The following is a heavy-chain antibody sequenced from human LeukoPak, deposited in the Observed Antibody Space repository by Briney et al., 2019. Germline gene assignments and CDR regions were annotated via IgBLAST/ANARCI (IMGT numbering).Heavy chain of an antibody. CDR1: GGTFSSYA. Sequence: SVKVSCKASGGTFSSYAISWVRQAPGQGLEWMGRIIPIFGTANYAQKFQGRVTITTDESTSTAYMELSSLRSEDTAVYYCAREVTPFDAFDIWGLGTMVTVSS. J-gene: IGHJ3*02. D-gene: IGHD2-21*02. CDR2: IIPIFGTA. CDR3: AREVTPFDAFDI. V-gene: IGHV1-69*05.